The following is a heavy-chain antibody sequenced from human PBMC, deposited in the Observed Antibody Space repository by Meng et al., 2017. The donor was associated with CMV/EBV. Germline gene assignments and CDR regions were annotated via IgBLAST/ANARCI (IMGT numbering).Heavy chain of an antibody. D-gene: IGHD6-13*01. CDR1: GGSVSGYY. CDR3: ARGGIAAAGPFDY. Sequence: RRWGAGMLKPSETLSLTCAVYGGSVSGYYWSWFRQPPGKGLEWIGEINHSGSTNYNPSLKSRVTISVDTSKNQFSLKLSSVTAADTAVYYCARGGIAAAGPFDYWGQGTLVTVSS. J-gene: IGHJ4*02. V-gene: IGHV4-34*01. CDR2: INHSGST.